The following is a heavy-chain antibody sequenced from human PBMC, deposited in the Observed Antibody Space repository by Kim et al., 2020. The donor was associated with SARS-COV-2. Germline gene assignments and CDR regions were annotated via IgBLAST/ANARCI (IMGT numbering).Heavy chain of an antibody. V-gene: IGHV4-59*01. J-gene: IGHJ3*02. Sequence: TLSLTCTVSGDSITNYYWNWIRQPPGKGLEWIGYAHYSGSTNYNPSLKSRLTISVDTSKNQFSLNLNSVIAADTAVYYCAKWGAGINAFDIWGQGTMVTVSS. D-gene: IGHD1-26*01. CDR1: GDSITNYY. CDR3: AKWGAGINAFDI. CDR2: AHYSGST.